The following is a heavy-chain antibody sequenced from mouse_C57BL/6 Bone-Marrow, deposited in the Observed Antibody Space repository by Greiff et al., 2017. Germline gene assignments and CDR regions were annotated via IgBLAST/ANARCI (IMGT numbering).Heavy chain of an antibody. J-gene: IGHJ4*01. Sequence: QVQLQQSGPGLVQPSQSLSITCTVSGFSLTSSGVHWVRQSPGKGLEWLGVIWKGGNTDSNAAFMSRLSITKENYKSQGFVKMNRLQADDTAIYYCANYARNYWGQGTSVTVSS. CDR3: ANYARNY. V-gene: IGHV2-5*01. CDR1: GFSLTSSG. CDR2: IWKGGNT.